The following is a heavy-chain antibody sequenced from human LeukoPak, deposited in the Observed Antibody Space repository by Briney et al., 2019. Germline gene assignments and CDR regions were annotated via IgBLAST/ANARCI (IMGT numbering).Heavy chain of an antibody. CDR1: GYSFTSYW. V-gene: IGHV5-51*01. Sequence: GESLKISCKGSGYSFTSYWIGWVRQMPGKGLEWMGIIYPGDSDTRYSPSFQGQVTNSADKSISTAYLQWSSLKASDTAMYYCARIIVGATNYYYGMDVWGQGTTVTVSS. D-gene: IGHD1-26*01. CDR2: IYPGDSDT. CDR3: ARIIVGATNYYYGMDV. J-gene: IGHJ6*02.